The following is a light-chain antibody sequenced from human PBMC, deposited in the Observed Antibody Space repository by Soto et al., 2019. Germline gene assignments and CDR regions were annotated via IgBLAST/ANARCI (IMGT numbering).Light chain of an antibody. V-gene: IGKV3-11*01. CDR2: DAS. CDR3: QQRSSSIT. Sequence: EIVLTQSPATLSLSPGERATLSCRASQSVSSYLAWYQQKPGQAPSPLIYDASNRATGIPARFSGSGSGTDFTLTISGLEPEDFGVYYCQQRSSSITFGQGTRLEIK. CDR1: QSVSSY. J-gene: IGKJ5*01.